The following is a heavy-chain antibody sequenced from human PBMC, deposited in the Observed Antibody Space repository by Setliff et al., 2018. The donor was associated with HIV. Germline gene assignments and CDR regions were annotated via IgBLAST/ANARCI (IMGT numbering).Heavy chain of an antibody. V-gene: IGHV1-8*03. CDR2: MNPNSGNT. J-gene: IGHJ3*02. CDR3: ARETYYYDSSGYYWGDAFDI. CDR1: GYTFTSYG. D-gene: IGHD3-22*01. Sequence: ASVKVSCKASGYTFTSYGISWVRQATGQGLEWMGRMNPNSGNTEYSQEFQGRVTITRDTSASTAYMELSSLRSEDMAVYYCARETYYYDSSGYYWGDAFDIWGQGTMVTVSS.